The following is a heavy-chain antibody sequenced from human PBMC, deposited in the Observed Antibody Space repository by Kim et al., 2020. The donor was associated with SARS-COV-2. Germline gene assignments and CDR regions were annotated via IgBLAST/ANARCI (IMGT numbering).Heavy chain of an antibody. V-gene: IGHV2-26*01. Sequence: SGPTLVNPTETLTLACTVSGFSLSNARMGVSWIRQPPGKALEWLAHIFSNDEKSYSTSLKSRLTISKDTSKSQVVLTMTNMDPVDTATYYCARISHQSPREYQLLYWAYYYYMDVWGKGTTVTVSS. CDR1: GFSLSNARMG. D-gene: IGHD2-2*02. CDR3: ARISHQSPREYQLLYWAYYYYMDV. J-gene: IGHJ6*03. CDR2: IFSNDEK.